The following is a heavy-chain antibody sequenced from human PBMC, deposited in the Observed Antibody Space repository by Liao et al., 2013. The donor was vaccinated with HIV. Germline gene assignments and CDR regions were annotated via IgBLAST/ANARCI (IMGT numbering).Heavy chain of an antibody. V-gene: IGHV4-30-4*08. CDR1: GGSISSGDYY. CDR3: AREGWELPDYYYYMDV. CDR2: IYYSGRT. Sequence: QVQLQESGPGLVKPSQTLSLTCTVSGGSISSGDYYWSWVRQPAGKGLEWIGRIYYSGRTYYNPSLKSRVTISVDTSKNQFSLKLNSVTAADTAVYYCAREGWELPDYYYYMDVWGKGTTVTVSS. J-gene: IGHJ6*03. D-gene: IGHD2-15*01.